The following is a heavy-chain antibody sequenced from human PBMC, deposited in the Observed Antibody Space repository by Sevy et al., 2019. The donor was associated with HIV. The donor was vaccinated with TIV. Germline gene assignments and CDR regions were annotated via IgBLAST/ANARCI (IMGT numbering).Heavy chain of an antibody. D-gene: IGHD6-13*01. Sequence: ASVKVSCKASGYTFTGYYMHWVRQAPGQGLEWMGRINPNSGGTNYAQKFQGRVTMTRDTSISTAYMERSRLRSDDTAVYYCARAKAFSSSYRYDYWGQGTLVTVSS. V-gene: IGHV1-2*06. CDR3: ARAKAFSSSYRYDY. CDR2: INPNSGGT. J-gene: IGHJ4*02. CDR1: GYTFTGYY.